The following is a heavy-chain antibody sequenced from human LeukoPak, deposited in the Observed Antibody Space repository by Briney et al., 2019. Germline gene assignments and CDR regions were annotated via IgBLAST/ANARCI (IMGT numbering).Heavy chain of an antibody. Sequence: GESLKISCKGSGYSFTSYWIGWVRQMPGKGLEWMGIIYPGDSDTRYSPSFQGQVTISTDKSISTAYLQWSSLKASDTAMYYCARHYHDCSSTSCPGWFDPWGQGTLVTVSP. CDR3: ARHYHDCSSTSCPGWFDP. CDR2: IYPGDSDT. V-gene: IGHV5-51*01. CDR1: GYSFTSYW. D-gene: IGHD2-2*01. J-gene: IGHJ5*02.